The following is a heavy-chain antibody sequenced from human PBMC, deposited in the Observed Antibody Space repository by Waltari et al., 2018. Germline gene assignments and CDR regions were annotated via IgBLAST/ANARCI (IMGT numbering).Heavy chain of an antibody. D-gene: IGHD1-1*01. CDR3: AREVRPGTTGTTRGYFDY. J-gene: IGHJ4*02. Sequence: QVQLQQWGAGLLKPSETLSLTCAVYGGSFSGYYWSWIRQPPGKGLEWIGEINHSGSTNYNPSRKSRVTISVDTSKNQFSLNLSSVTAADTAVYYCAREVRPGTTGTTRGYFDYWGQGTLVTVSS. CDR1: GGSFSGYY. CDR2: INHSGST. V-gene: IGHV4-34*01.